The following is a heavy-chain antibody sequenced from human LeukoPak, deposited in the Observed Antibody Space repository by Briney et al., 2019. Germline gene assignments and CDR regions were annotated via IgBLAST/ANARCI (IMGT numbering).Heavy chain of an antibody. V-gene: IGHV4-39*07. CDR2: IYYSGST. D-gene: IGHD6-6*01. CDR3: AREFKQLGNWFDP. CDR1: GGSISSSSYY. Sequence: SETLSPTCTVSGGSISSSSYYWGWIRQPPGKGLEWIGSIYYSGSTYYNPSLKSRVTISVDTSKNQFSLKLSSVTAADTAVYYCAREFKQLGNWFDPWGQGTLVTVSS. J-gene: IGHJ5*02.